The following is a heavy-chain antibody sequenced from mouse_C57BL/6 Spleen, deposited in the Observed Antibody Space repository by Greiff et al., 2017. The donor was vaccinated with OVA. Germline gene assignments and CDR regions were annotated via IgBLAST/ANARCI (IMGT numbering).Heavy chain of an antibody. CDR1: GYSITSGYY. J-gene: IGHJ2*01. V-gene: IGHV3-6*01. D-gene: IGHD1-1*01. CDR3: AYGFYYFDY. CDR2: ISYDGSN. Sequence: EVKVEESGPGLVKPSQSLSLTCSVTGYSITSGYYWNWIRQFPGNKLEWMGYISYDGSNNYNPSLKNRISITRDTSKNQFFLKLNSVTTEDTATYYCAYGFYYFDYWGQGTTLTVSS.